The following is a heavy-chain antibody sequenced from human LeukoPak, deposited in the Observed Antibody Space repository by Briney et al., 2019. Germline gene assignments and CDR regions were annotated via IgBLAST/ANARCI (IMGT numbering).Heavy chain of an antibody. CDR3: ARGAPIGYYDSSGYYYEGAFDI. J-gene: IGHJ3*02. Sequence: PSETLSVICTVSGGSITSTNYYWGWIRQPPGKGMEWIGSVYYSGITYLNPSLTSRVAILADTSKNQFSLKLSSVTASDTAVYYCARGAPIGYYDSSGYYYEGAFDIWGQGTMVTVSS. CDR2: VYYSGIT. CDR1: GGSITSTNYY. D-gene: IGHD3-22*01. V-gene: IGHV4-39*07.